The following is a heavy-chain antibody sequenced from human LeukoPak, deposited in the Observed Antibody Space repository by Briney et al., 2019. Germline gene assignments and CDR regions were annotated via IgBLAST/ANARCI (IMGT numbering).Heavy chain of an antibody. J-gene: IGHJ3*02. CDR2: ITDSGGST. Sequence: PGGSLRLSCAASGFTFSSYAMSWVRQAPGKGLEWVSAITDSGGSTYYADSVKGRFTISRDNSKNTLYLQMNSLRAEDTAVYYCAKGVWRAFDIWGQGTMITVSS. V-gene: IGHV3-23*01. CDR3: AKGVWRAFDI. CDR1: GFTFSSYA.